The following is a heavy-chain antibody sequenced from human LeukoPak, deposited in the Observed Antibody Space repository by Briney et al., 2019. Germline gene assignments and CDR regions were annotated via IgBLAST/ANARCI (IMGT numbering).Heavy chain of an antibody. J-gene: IGHJ6*03. V-gene: IGHV4-39*07. CDR2: IYYSGST. Sequence: SETLSLTCTVSGGSISSSSYYWGWIRQPPGKGLEWIGSIYYSGSTYYNPSLKSRVTISVDTSKNQFSLKLSSVTAADTAVYYCARLHTDYYDSYYYMDVWGKGTTVTVSS. CDR1: GGSISSSSYY. CDR3: ARLHTDYYDSYYYMDV. D-gene: IGHD3-22*01.